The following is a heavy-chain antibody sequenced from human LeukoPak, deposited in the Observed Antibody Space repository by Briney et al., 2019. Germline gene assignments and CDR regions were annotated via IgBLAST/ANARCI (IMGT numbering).Heavy chain of an antibody. CDR3: ARQSASTYDNSKLWPDAVDV. D-gene: IGHD2-21*01. CDR2: IYYTGTA. Sequence: PSETLSLTCTVSGGSMSRYYWSWIRQSPGMELDAIGYIYYTGTANYNPSLKSRVTISVDTSNNQFSLKLTSVTAADTAVYYCARQSASTYDNSKLWPDAVDVWGQGTMVTVSS. CDR1: GGSMSRYY. J-gene: IGHJ3*01. V-gene: IGHV4-59*08.